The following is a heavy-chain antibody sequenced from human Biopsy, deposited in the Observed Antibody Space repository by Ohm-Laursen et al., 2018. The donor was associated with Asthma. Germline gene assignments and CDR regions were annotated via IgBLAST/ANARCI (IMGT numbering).Heavy chain of an antibody. CDR2: VYWTGST. V-gene: IGHV4-59*07. D-gene: IGHD6-6*01. CDR1: GGSISSFY. J-gene: IGHJ4*02. CDR3: AVYSSGGFDY. Sequence: SDTLSLTCSVYGGSISSFYWSWIRQSPEKGLEWMGYVYWTGSTNYNPSLKSRVTMSVDTSKNRMFLELTSVTAADTAIYYCAVYSSGGFDYWGQGSLVTVSS.